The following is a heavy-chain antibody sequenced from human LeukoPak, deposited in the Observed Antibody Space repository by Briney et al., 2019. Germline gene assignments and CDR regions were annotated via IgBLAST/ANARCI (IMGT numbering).Heavy chain of an antibody. CDR3: ARRYYDTSGXXXDF. CDR1: GFTFTSYS. Sequence: GGSLRLSCAASGFTFTSYSMNWVRQAPGKGREWVSAISSSSSYIFYADSVKGRFTISRDNAKTSLYLQMSSLRAEDTAVYYCARRYYDTSGXXXDFWGPGTLVTVSS. V-gene: IGHV3-21*06. J-gene: IGHJ4*02. D-gene: IGHD3-9*01. CDR2: ISSSSSYI.